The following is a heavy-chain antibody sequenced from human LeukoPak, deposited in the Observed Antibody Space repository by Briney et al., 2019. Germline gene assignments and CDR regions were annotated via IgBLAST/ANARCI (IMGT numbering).Heavy chain of an antibody. D-gene: IGHD3-10*01. CDR1: GFTFSSYA. CDR2: ISGSGGST. J-gene: IGHJ5*02. CDR3: GKGTSMVRGAAAFDP. Sequence: GGSLRPSCAASGFTFSSYAMSWVRQAPGKGLEWVSAISGSGGSTYYADSVKGRFTISRDNSKNTLYLQMNSLRAEDTAVYYCGKGTSMVRGAAAFDPWGQGTLVTVSS. V-gene: IGHV3-23*01.